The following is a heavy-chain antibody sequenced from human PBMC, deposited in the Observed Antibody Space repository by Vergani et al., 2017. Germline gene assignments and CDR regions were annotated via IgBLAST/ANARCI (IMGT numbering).Heavy chain of an antibody. V-gene: IGHV3-53*01. CDR1: GFIVSSNY. CDR2: IYSGGST. J-gene: IGHJ6*03. D-gene: IGHD5-24*01. Sequence: EVQLVESGGGLIQAGGSLRLSCAASGFIVSSNYMSWVRQAPGKGLEWVSVIYSGGSTYYADSVKGRFTISRDNSKNTLSLQMNSLRADDTAVYYCARGRGRDGSRLYYYYYMDVWAKGTTVTVSS. CDR3: ARGRGRDGSRLYYYYYMDV.